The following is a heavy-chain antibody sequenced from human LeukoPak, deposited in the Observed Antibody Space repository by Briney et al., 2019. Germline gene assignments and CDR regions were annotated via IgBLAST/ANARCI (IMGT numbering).Heavy chain of an antibody. Sequence: GGSLRLSCAASGGTFDDYAMHWVRQAPGKGLEWVGGICWNSGSIGYADSVKGRFTISRDNAKNSPYLQMNSLRAEDTALYYCAKDIRSRWYQSWFDPWGQGTLVTVSS. J-gene: IGHJ5*02. D-gene: IGHD6-13*01. V-gene: IGHV3-9*01. CDR3: AKDIRSRWYQSWFDP. CDR2: ICWNSGSI. CDR1: GGTFDDYA.